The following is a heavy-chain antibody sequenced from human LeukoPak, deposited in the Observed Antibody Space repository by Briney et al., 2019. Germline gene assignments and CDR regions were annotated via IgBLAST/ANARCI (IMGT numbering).Heavy chain of an antibody. Sequence: GGSLRLSCAASGFPFSGYAIHWVRQAPGKGLEWVAVISHVGTNKYYADSVKGRFTISRDNSKNTLYLQMNSLRTEDTAVYYCARHRGPSLHSSGYFDYWGQGTLVTVSS. D-gene: IGHD3-22*01. CDR3: ARHRGPSLHSSGYFDY. CDR2: ISHVGTNK. J-gene: IGHJ4*02. CDR1: GFPFSGYA. V-gene: IGHV3-30-3*01.